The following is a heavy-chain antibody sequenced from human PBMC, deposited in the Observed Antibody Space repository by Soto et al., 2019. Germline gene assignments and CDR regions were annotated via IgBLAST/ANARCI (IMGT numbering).Heavy chain of an antibody. CDR2: IIPIFGTA. J-gene: IGHJ4*02. Sequence: QVQLGQSGAEVKKPGSSVKVSCKASGGTFSSYAISWVRQDPGQGLEWMGGIIPIFGTANYAQKFQGRVTITADESTSTAYMELSSLRSEDTAVYYCAREAPSSIYDYWSQGTLVTVSS. CDR1: GGTFSSYA. D-gene: IGHD6-13*01. CDR3: AREAPSSIYDY. V-gene: IGHV1-69*01.